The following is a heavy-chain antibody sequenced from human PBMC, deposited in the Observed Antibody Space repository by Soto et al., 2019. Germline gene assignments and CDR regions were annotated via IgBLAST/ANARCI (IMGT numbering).Heavy chain of an antibody. Sequence: SETLSLTCTVSRGSFSGYYWSWIRQPPGKGLEWVGEINHSGSTNYNPSLKSRVTISVDTSKNQFSLKLSSVTAADTAVYYCARAPYYDFWSGYYRGWFDPWGQGTLVTVSS. CDR2: INHSGST. CDR1: RGSFSGYY. V-gene: IGHV4-34*01. D-gene: IGHD3-3*01. CDR3: ARAPYYDFWSGYYRGWFDP. J-gene: IGHJ5*02.